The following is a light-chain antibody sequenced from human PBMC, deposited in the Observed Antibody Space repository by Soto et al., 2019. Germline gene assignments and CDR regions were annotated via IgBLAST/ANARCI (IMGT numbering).Light chain of an antibody. J-gene: IGKJ1*01. CDR2: DAS. V-gene: IGKV3-20*01. Sequence: EIVMTQSPGTLSVSPGERATLSCTASQSLRSTFLAWYQQKPGQAPRLLIYDASSRAAGIPDRFSGSGSGTDFTLTITRLEPEDFAVYHCQQYDGSPRTFGQGTKVDIK. CDR1: QSLRSTF. CDR3: QQYDGSPRT.